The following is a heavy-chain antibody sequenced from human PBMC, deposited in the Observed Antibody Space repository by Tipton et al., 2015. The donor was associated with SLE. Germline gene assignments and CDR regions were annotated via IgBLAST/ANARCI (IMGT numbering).Heavy chain of an antibody. CDR3: ARDDLTVGAFDI. J-gene: IGHJ3*02. CDR2: IYDSGST. D-gene: IGHD4-11*01. Sequence: TLSLTCTVSGGSINSGNWWSWVRQPPGKGLEWIGEIYDSGSTYYNPSLKSRVTISIDKSKNRFSLKLNSVTAADTAVYYCARDDLTVGAFDIWGQGTMVTVSS. CDR1: GGSINSGNW. V-gene: IGHV4-4*02.